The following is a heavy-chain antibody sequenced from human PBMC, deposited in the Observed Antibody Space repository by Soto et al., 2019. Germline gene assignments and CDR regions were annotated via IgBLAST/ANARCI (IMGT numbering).Heavy chain of an antibody. Sequence: QVQLVQSGAEVKKPGASVKVSCKASGYTFTGYYMHWVRQAPGQGLEWMGWINPNSGGTNYAQKFHGMVTTARDKHISTAYMELSRLRSDDTAVYYCARDSEVAGNCLFDYWGQGTLVTVSS. J-gene: IGHJ4*02. CDR3: ARDSEVAGNCLFDY. D-gene: IGHD6-19*01. V-gene: IGHV1-2*02. CDR1: GYTFTGYY. CDR2: INPNSGGT.